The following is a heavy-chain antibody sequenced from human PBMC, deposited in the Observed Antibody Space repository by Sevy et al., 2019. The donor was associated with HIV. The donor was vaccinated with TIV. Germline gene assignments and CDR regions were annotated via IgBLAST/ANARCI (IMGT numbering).Heavy chain of an antibody. Sequence: SETLSLTCAVSGGSMSSYYWSWIRQPPGKGLEWIGYIYYSGSTNYNPSLKSRVTISVDTSKNQFSLKLSSVTAADTAVYYCARGRSAWGSHDYSNTHFDYWGQGTLVTVSS. CDR1: GGSMSSYY. CDR3: ARGRSAWGSHDYSNTHFDY. D-gene: IGHD4-4*01. CDR2: IYYSGST. J-gene: IGHJ4*02. V-gene: IGHV4-59*01.